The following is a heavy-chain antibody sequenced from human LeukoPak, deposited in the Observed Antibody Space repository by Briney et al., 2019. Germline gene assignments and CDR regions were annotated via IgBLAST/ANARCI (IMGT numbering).Heavy chain of an antibody. CDR1: GYSISSGYY. CDR3: ARGSYSMVRGPGEWSYFDY. D-gene: IGHD3-10*01. J-gene: IGHJ4*02. CDR2: IYHSGST. V-gene: IGHV4-38-2*02. Sequence: PSETLSLTCTVSGYSISSGYYWGWIRQPPGKGLEWIGSIYHSGSTYYNSSLKSRITISVDTSKNQFSLKLTSVTAADTAVYYCARGSYSMVRGPGEWSYFDYWGQGTLVTVSS.